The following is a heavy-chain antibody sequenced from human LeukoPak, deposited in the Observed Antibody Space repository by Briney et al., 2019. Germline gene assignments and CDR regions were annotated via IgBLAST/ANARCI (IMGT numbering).Heavy chain of an antibody. CDR1: GFTVSSNY. Sequence: PGGSLRLSCAASGFTVSSNYTSWVRQAPGKGLEWVSVIYSGGSTYYADSVKGRFTISRDNSKNTLYLQMNSLRAEDTAVYYCAREIGDNYYDSSGYPWAFDIWGQGTMVTVSS. J-gene: IGHJ3*02. CDR2: IYSGGST. D-gene: IGHD3-22*01. V-gene: IGHV3-53*01. CDR3: AREIGDNYYDSSGYPWAFDI.